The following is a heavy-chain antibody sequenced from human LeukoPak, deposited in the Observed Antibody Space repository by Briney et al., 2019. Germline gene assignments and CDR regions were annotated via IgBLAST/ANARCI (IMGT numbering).Heavy chain of an antibody. J-gene: IGHJ4*02. CDR2: ISGSGDNT. CDR1: GFTFSSYA. V-gene: IGHV3-23*01. CDR3: ATPPPGIDDY. Sequence: GGSLRLSCAASGFTFSSYAMNWVRQAPGKGLEWVSDISGSGDNTYYADSVKGRFTISRDNSKNTLFLQMNSLRAEDTAVYYCATPPPGIDDYWDQGTLVTVSS. D-gene: IGHD6-13*01.